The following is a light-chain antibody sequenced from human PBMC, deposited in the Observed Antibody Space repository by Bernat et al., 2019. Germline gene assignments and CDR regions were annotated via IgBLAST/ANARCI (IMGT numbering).Light chain of an antibody. CDR1: SSDVGGYNY. Sequence: ALTQPPSASGSPGQSVTISCIGTSSDVGGYNYVSWYQQHPGKAPKLMIYEVNKRPSGVPDRFSASKSGITASLTISGLQAEDEADYYCSSYAGSNNWVFGGGTKLTVL. CDR3: SSYAGSNNWV. CDR2: EVN. V-gene: IGLV2-8*01. J-gene: IGLJ2*01.